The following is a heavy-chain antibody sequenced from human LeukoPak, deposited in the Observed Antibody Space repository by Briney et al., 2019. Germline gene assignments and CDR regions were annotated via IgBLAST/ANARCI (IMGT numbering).Heavy chain of an antibody. J-gene: IGHJ4*02. Sequence: GGSLRLSCAASGFTFSSYAMSWVRQAPGKGLEWVSGIGSSGGSTNYADSVKGRFTISRDNSKNTLYLQMNSLRADDTAVYYCATDSLYWGQGTLVSVSS. CDR1: GFTFSSYA. CDR2: IGSSGGST. V-gene: IGHV3-23*01. CDR3: ATDSLY.